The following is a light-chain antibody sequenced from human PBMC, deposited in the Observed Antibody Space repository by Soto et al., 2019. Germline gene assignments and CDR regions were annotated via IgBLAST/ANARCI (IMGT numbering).Light chain of an antibody. CDR1: SSNIGSTYD. V-gene: IGLV1-40*01. CDR3: QSYDDSLSVHYV. CDR2: GNT. Sequence: QSVLTQPPSVSGAPGQRVTISCTGSSSNIGSTYDVQWYQQLPGTAPKLLIHGNTDRPSGVPARFSGSKSGTSAALAITGLQAADEADYYCQSYDDSLSVHYVFGTGTKLTVL. J-gene: IGLJ1*01.